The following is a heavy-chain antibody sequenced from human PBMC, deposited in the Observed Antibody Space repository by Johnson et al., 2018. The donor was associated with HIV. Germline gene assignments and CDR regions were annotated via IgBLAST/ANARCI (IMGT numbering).Heavy chain of an antibody. Sequence: QVQLVESGGGVVQPGRSLRLSCAASGFTFSSYGMHWVRQAPGKGLEWVALIWYDGSYKYYADSVKGRFTISRDNSKNTLYLQMNSLRAEDTAVYYCAKEGLGYDSSGYYYVGDAFDIWGQGTMVTVSS. D-gene: IGHD3-22*01. CDR1: GFTFSSYG. CDR2: IWYDGSYK. CDR3: AKEGLGYDSSGYYYVGDAFDI. J-gene: IGHJ3*02. V-gene: IGHV3-33*06.